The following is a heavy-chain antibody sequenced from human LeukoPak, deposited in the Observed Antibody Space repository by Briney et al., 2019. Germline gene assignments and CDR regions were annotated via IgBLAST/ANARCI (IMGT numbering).Heavy chain of an antibody. CDR2: ISSSSSYI. D-gene: IGHD6-13*01. V-gene: IGHV3-21*01. Sequence: GGSLRLSCAASGFTFSSYSINWVRQAPGKGLEWVSSISSSSSYIYYADSVKGRFTISRDNAKNSLYLQMNSLRAEDTAVYYCARDWEAAAGRDAFDIWGQGTMVTVSS. J-gene: IGHJ3*02. CDR3: ARDWEAAAGRDAFDI. CDR1: GFTFSSYS.